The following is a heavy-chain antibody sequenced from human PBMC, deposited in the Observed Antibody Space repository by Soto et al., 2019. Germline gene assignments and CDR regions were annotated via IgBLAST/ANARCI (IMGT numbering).Heavy chain of an antibody. D-gene: IGHD3-3*01. V-gene: IGHV4-61*01. J-gene: IGHJ5*02. CDR3: ARGQRFSDWFDP. CDR1: GGSVNSGSHY. Sequence: PSETLSLTCTVSGGSVNSGSHYWSWIRQSPGKGLEWIGRIYSSGNTKYNPSLQSRVTMSLDTSNNQFSLRLTSVTAADTAVYYCARGQRFSDWFDPWGQGTLVTVSS. CDR2: IYSSGNT.